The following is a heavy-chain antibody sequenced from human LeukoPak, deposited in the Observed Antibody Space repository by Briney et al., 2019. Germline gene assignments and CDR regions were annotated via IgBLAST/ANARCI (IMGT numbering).Heavy chain of an antibody. CDR2: IYSGGET. Sequence: SETLSLTCTVSGDSISSSHYYWGWIRQSPGKGLEWIGSIYSGGETHYNPSLKSRVTIFLDTSKNRFSLNLISVTATDTAVYYCVRDYSNFVQGDWGQGTLVTVSS. D-gene: IGHD4-4*01. V-gene: IGHV4-39*02. J-gene: IGHJ4*02. CDR3: VRDYSNFVQGD. CDR1: GDSISSSHYY.